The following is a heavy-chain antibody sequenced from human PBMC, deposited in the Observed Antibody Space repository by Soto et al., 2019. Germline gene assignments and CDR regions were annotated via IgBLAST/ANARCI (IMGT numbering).Heavy chain of an antibody. V-gene: IGHV1-69*13. Sequence: SVKVSCKASGGTFSSYAISWVRQAPGQGLEWMGGIIPIFGTANYAQKFQGRVTITADESTSTAYMELSSLRSEDTAVYYCASCSSTSCYTSYYYYGMDVWGQGTRVTFSS. CDR1: GGTFSSYA. CDR2: IIPIFGTA. D-gene: IGHD2-2*02. J-gene: IGHJ6*02. CDR3: ASCSSTSCYTSYYYYGMDV.